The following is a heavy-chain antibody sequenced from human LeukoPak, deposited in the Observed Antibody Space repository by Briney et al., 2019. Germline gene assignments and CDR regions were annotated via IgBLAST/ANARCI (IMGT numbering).Heavy chain of an antibody. J-gene: IGHJ5*02. CDR1: GFIFSSYA. CDR2: ISGSGGST. V-gene: IGHV3-23*01. Sequence: GGSLRLSCAASGFIFSSYAMSWVRQAPGKGLEWVSGISGSGGSTYYADSVKGRFTISRDTSKNTLYLQMNSLGAEDTAVYYCAKAGRAATRYWFDPWGQGTLVTVSS. CDR3: AKAGRAATRYWFDP. D-gene: IGHD2-15*01.